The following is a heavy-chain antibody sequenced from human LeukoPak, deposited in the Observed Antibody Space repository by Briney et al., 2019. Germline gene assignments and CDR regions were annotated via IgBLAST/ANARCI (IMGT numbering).Heavy chain of an antibody. J-gene: IGHJ3*02. Sequence: ASVKVSCKASGYTFTGYYMHWVRQAPGQGLEWMGWINPNSGGTNYAQKFQGRVTMTEDTSTDTAYMELSSLRSEDTAVYYCATRFESLTGYVDAFDIWGQGTMVTVSS. CDR1: GYTFTGYY. V-gene: IGHV1-2*02. CDR2: INPNSGGT. D-gene: IGHD3-9*01. CDR3: ATRFESLTGYVDAFDI.